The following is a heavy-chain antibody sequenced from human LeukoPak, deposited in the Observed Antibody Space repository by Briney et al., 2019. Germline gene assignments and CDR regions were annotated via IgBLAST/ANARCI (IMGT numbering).Heavy chain of an antibody. CDR2: INPSGGST. Sequence: ASVKVSCKASGYTFTSYYMHWVRQAPGQGLEWMGLINPSGGSTSYAQKFQGRVTMTRDTSTSTVYMELSSLRSEDTAVYYCARAYVDDFWSGYLGYWGQGTLVTVSS. V-gene: IGHV1-46*01. J-gene: IGHJ4*02. CDR3: ARAYVDDFWSGYLGY. D-gene: IGHD3-3*01. CDR1: GYTFTSYY.